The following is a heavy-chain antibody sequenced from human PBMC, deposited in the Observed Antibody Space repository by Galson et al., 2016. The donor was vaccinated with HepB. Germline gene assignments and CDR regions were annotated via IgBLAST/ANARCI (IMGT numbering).Heavy chain of an antibody. V-gene: IGHV1-18*04. CDR2: ISAYNGNT. CDR3: ARDSSTFDYVWGCYLPQKYYFDY. D-gene: IGHD3-16*02. Sequence: SVKVSCKASGYTFTSYGFTWVRQAPGQGLEWMGWISAYNGNTNYAQKLQGRVTMTTDTSTSTAYMELRSIRSDETAVYYCARDSSTFDYVWGCYLPQKYYFDYWGQGTLVTVSS. J-gene: IGHJ4*02. CDR1: GYTFTSYG.